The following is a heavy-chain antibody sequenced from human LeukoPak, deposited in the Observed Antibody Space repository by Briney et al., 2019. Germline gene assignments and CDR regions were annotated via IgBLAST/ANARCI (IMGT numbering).Heavy chain of an antibody. CDR1: GFTFSSYA. V-gene: IGHV3-21*01. D-gene: IGHD1-26*01. CDR3: ARDSGATGY. J-gene: IGHJ4*02. Sequence: PGGSLRLSCAASGFTFSSYAMTWVRQAPGKGLEWVSSISSSGSYIYYADSVKGRFTISRDNAKNSLYLQMNSLRAEDTAVYYCARDSGATGYWGQGTLVTVSS. CDR2: ISSSGSYI.